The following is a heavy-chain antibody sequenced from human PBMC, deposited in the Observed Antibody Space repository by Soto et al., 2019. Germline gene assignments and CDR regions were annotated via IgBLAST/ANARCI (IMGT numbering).Heavy chain of an antibody. D-gene: IGHD3-16*01. V-gene: IGHV4-59*01. J-gene: IGHJ4*02. Sequence: SETLSLTCTVSGGSISSYYWSWIRQPPGKGLEWIGYIYYSGSTNYNPSLKSRVTISVDTSKNQFSLKLSSVTAADTAVYYCARVRGYFDYWGQGTLVTVSS. CDR2: IYYSGST. CDR1: GGSISSYY. CDR3: ARVRGYFDY.